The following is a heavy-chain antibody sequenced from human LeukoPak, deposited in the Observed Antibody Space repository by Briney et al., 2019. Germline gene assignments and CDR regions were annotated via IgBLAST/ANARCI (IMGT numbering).Heavy chain of an antibody. J-gene: IGHJ4*02. CDR1: GFTFNNYA. Sequence: GRSLRLSCAASGFTFNNYAMHWVRQAPGKGLEWVAIISYDGSNKYYADSVKGRFTISRDNSKNTLYLQMNSLRAEDTAVYYCARGPSGYHNTGGQGTLVTVSS. CDR2: ISYDGSNK. V-gene: IGHV3-30*14. CDR3: ARGPSGYHNT. D-gene: IGHD5-12*01.